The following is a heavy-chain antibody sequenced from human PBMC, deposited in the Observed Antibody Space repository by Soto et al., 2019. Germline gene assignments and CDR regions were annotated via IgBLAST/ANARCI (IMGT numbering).Heavy chain of an antibody. V-gene: IGHV1-18*01. CDR3: ARANGDYYGMDV. J-gene: IGHJ6*02. CDR1: GYTFTSDG. CDR2: ISAYNGNT. D-gene: IGHD4-17*01. Sequence: GASVKLSCKASGYTFTSDGISWVRQAPGQGLEWMGWISAYNGNTNYAQKLQGRVTMTTDTSTSTAYMELRSLGSDDTAVYYCARANGDYYGMDVWGQGTTVTVSS.